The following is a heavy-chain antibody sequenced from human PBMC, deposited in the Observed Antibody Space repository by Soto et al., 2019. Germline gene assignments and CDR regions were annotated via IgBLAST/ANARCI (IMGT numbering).Heavy chain of an antibody. D-gene: IGHD3-10*01. CDR2: ISAYNGNT. CDR1: GYTFTSYG. J-gene: IGHJ4*02. CDR3: ARAPKTIYYYGSGRSSTDE. Sequence: ASVQVSCTHSGYTFTSYGIIWVRQAPGPGLEWMGWISAYNGNTNYAQKLQGRVTMTTDTSTSTAYMELRSLRSDDTAVYYCARAPKTIYYYGSGRSSTDEWGQGTLVTVSS. V-gene: IGHV1-18*01.